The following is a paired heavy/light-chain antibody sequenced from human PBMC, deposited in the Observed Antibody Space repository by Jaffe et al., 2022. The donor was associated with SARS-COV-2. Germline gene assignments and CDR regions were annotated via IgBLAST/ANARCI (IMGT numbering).Light chain of an antibody. CDR2: WAS. Sequence: DIVMTQSPDSLAVSLGERATINCKSSQSILNSSNNKNYLGWYQQKPGQPPKLLIYWASTRESGVPDRLSGSGSGTDFTLTISSLQAEDVAVYYCQQYFGAPITFGGGTRVDIK. V-gene: IGKV4-1*01. J-gene: IGKJ4*01. CDR1: QSILNSSNNKNY. CDR3: QQYFGAPIT.
Heavy chain of an antibody. CDR2: IDYDGSVT. V-gene: IGHV3-74*03. Sequence: EVQLVESGGGLVQPGGSQRLSCAASGFTFRKSWMYWIRQAPGKGLVWVSSIDYDGSVTTYADSVKGRFTISRDNAKNTLYLQINSLRAEDTAIYFCGRVAGAGVINLWGQGTLVTVSS. J-gene: IGHJ5*02. CDR3: GRVAGAGVINL. D-gene: IGHD3-16*02. CDR1: GFTFRKSW.